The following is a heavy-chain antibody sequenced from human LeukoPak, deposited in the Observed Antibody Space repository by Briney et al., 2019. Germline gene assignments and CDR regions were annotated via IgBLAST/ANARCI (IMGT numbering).Heavy chain of an antibody. J-gene: IGHJ6*03. CDR1: GMIFNNHW. Sequence: GGSLRLSCAASGMIFNNHWMHWVRQAPGKGLVWVARINKDGRSTTYADSVKGRFTISRDNAKNTLSLQMNSLRAEDTALHYCVRDVRGIGQDYYYMDVWGKGTTVTVSS. D-gene: IGHD3/OR15-3a*01. V-gene: IGHV3-74*01. CDR2: INKDGRST. CDR3: VRDVRGIGQDYYYMDV.